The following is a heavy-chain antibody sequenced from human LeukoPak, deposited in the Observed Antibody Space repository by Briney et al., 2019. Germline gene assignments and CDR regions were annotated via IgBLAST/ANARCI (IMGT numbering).Heavy chain of an antibody. CDR1: GLTVSSNY. D-gene: IGHD3-10*01. Sequence: PGGSLRLSCAAPGLTVSSNYMSWVRKAPGKGLEWVSVIYSGGSTYYADSVKGRFTISRDNSKSTLYIQMNSLRAEDTAVYYCARAKPKNMVRGLIMRRESRYYFDYWGQGTLVTVSS. V-gene: IGHV3-53*01. CDR2: IYSGGST. CDR3: ARAKPKNMVRGLIMRRESRYYFDY. J-gene: IGHJ4*02.